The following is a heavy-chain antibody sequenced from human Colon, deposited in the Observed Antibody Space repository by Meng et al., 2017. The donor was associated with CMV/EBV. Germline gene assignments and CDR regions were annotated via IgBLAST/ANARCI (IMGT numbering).Heavy chain of an antibody. CDR3: VQERLA. CDR2: LNRDGSGK. J-gene: IGHJ5*02. V-gene: IGHV3-7*01. D-gene: IGHD6-19*01. CDR1: EFTFSNYA. Sequence: GESLKISCVGSEFTFSNYAMSWVRQAPGKGLEWVANLNRDGSGKYYVDSVKGRFTISRDNAKNSVYLQMNSLRVEDTGVYYCVQERLAWGQGTLVTVSS.